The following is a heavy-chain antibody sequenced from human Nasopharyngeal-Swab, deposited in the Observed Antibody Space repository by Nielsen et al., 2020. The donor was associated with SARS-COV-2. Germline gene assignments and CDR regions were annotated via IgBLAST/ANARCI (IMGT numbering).Heavy chain of an antibody. CDR2: ISGSGGST. CDR3: AKDRWAYGSGSYSFDY. V-gene: IGHV3-23*01. Sequence: GESLKISCAASGFTFSSYAMSWVRQAPGKGLEWVSAISGSGGSTYYADSVKGRFTISRDNSKNTLYLQMNSLRAEDTAVYYCAKDRWAYGSGSYSFDYWGQGTLVTVSS. D-gene: IGHD3-10*01. J-gene: IGHJ4*02. CDR1: GFTFSSYA.